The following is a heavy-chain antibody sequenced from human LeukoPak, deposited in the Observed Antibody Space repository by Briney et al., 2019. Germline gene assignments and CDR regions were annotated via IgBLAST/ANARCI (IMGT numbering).Heavy chain of an antibody. CDR1: GFTFSSYG. Sequence: GGSLRLSCAASGFTFSSYGMHWVRQAPGKGLEWVAVIYYDGSNKYYADSVKGRFTISRDNSKNTLYVQMNSLRAEDTAVYYCAKDLDDSSGFDYWGQGTLDTVSS. D-gene: IGHD3-22*01. V-gene: IGHV3-30*18. CDR2: IYYDGSNK. J-gene: IGHJ4*02. CDR3: AKDLDDSSGFDY.